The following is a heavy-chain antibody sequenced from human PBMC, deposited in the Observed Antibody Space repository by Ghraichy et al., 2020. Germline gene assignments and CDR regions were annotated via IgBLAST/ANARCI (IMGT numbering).Heavy chain of an antibody. Sequence: ASVKVSCKAGGDNFSTHGTTWVRQCPGQGLEWMGWITPRTGNTQSAQRLQGRVTMTTDTSTDTVYMELRSLRFDDTAVYYCARGINYFDPWGQGTLVTVSS. D-gene: IGHD2-15*01. CDR3: ARGINYFDP. V-gene: IGHV1-18*04. J-gene: IGHJ5*02. CDR2: ITPRTGNT. CDR1: GDNFSTHG.